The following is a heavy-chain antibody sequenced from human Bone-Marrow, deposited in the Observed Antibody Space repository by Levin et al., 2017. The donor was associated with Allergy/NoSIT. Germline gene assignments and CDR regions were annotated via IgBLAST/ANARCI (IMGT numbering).Heavy chain of an antibody. CDR2: IWYDGSNK. Sequence: PGGSLRLSCAASGFTFSSYGMHWVRQAPGKGLEWVAVIWYDGSNKYYADSVKGRFTISRDNSKNTLYLQMNSLRAEDTAVYYCARDRGIAVAGGYYYDYGMDVWGQGTTVTVSS. J-gene: IGHJ6*02. CDR1: GFTFSSYG. CDR3: ARDRGIAVAGGYYYDYGMDV. V-gene: IGHV3-33*01. D-gene: IGHD6-19*01.